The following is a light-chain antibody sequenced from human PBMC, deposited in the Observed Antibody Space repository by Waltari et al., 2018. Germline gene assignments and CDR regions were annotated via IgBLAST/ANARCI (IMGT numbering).Light chain of an antibody. CDR1: NLNHKY. CDR2: QDA. V-gene: IGLV3-1*01. Sequence: SYKLTQTPSLAVSPGQTASITYSGENLNHKYVSWYQQKTGQSPELVIYQDAKRPSGIPERFSGANSGDTATLTISGTQPMDEADYYCQAWDDTTAWVFGGGTKLTVL. CDR3: QAWDDTTAWV. J-gene: IGLJ3*02.